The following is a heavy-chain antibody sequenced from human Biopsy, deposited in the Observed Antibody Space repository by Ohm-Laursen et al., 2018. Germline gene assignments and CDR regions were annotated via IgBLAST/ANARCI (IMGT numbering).Heavy chain of an antibody. Sequence: SLRLSCSASGFTFSVYAMHWVRQAPGKGLEWVAIIWYDRSSEYYADSVKGRFTISRDNSKNTVYLEMNSLRAEDTAVYFCARDPIVGSKAAGMDVWGQGTTVTVSS. V-gene: IGHV3-33*01. CDR1: GFTFSVYA. D-gene: IGHD1-26*01. CDR3: ARDPIVGSKAAGMDV. J-gene: IGHJ6*02. CDR2: IWYDRSSE.